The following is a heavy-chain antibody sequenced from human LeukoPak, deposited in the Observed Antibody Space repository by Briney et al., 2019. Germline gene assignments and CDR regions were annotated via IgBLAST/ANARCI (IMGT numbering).Heavy chain of an antibody. Sequence: PSETLSLTCAVYGVSFSGYYWSWIRQPPGKGLEWIGEINHSGSTNYNPSLKSRVTISVDTSKNQFSLKLSSVTAADTAVYYCARGRGMGSFYYYYYGMDVWGQGTTVTVSS. J-gene: IGHJ6*02. V-gene: IGHV4-34*01. CDR2: INHSGST. CDR3: ARGRGMGSFYYYYYGMDV. CDR1: GVSFSGYY. D-gene: IGHD6-6*01.